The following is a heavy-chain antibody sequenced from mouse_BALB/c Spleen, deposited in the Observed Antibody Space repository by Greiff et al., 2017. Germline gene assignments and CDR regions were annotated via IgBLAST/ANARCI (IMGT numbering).Heavy chain of an antibody. CDR2: ILPGSGST. D-gene: IGHD2-2*01. Sequence: VKLMESGAELMKPGASVKISCKATGYTFSSYWIEWVKQRPGHGLEWIGEILPGSGSTNYNEKFKGKATFTADTSSNTAYMQLSSLTSEDSAVYYCARYGYDAGHYAMDYWGQGTSVTVSS. CDR3: ARYGYDAGHYAMDY. J-gene: IGHJ4*01. CDR1: GYTFSSYW. V-gene: IGHV1-9*01.